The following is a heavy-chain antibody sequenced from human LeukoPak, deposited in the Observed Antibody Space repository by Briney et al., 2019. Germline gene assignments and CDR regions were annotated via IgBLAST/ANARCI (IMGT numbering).Heavy chain of an antibody. V-gene: IGHV4-61*02. Sequence: SETLSLTCTVSGGSISSSSYYWSWIRQPAGKGLEWIGRIYTSGSTNYNPSLKSRVTISVDTSKNQFSLKLSSVPAADTAVYYCARPNIRYCSGGACSNDGSDYWGQGTLVTVSS. D-gene: IGHD2-15*01. J-gene: IGHJ4*02. CDR1: GGSISSSSYY. CDR3: ARPNIRYCSGGACSNDGSDY. CDR2: IYTSGST.